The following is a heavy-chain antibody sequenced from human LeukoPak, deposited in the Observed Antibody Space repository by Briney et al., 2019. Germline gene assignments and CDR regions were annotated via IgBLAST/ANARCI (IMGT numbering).Heavy chain of an antibody. J-gene: IGHJ5*02. Sequence: GGSLRLSCAVSGLTFSRYAMSWVRRAPGKGLEWVSAISESGSGTYYADSVKGRFTISRDNSKNTLYLQMNSLRAEDTAVYYCAKDYSNYAVYWFDPWGQGTLVTVSS. CDR1: GLTFSRYA. CDR3: AKDYSNYAVYWFDP. D-gene: IGHD4-11*01. CDR2: ISESGSGT. V-gene: IGHV3-23*01.